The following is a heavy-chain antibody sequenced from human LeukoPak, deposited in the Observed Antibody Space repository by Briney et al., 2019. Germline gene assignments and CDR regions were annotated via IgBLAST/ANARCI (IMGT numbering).Heavy chain of an antibody. D-gene: IGHD2-21*01. V-gene: IGHV1-18*01. Sequence: ASVKVSCKASGYTFTSYGISWVRQAPGQGLEWMGWISAYNGNTNYSQKLQGRVTMTTDTSTSTAYMELRSLRSDDTAVYYCARDTSSGDCSELDYWGQGTLVTVSS. J-gene: IGHJ4*02. CDR3: ARDTSSGDCSELDY. CDR1: GYTFTSYG. CDR2: ISAYNGNT.